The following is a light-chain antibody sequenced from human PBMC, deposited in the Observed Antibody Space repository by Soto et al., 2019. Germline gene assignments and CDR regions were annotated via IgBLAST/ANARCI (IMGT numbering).Light chain of an antibody. CDR1: QSVSSGY. J-gene: IGKJ5*01. CDR3: QQYGSSPPIT. CDR2: ATS. V-gene: IGKV3-20*01. Sequence: EIVLTQSPGALSLSPGERATLSCRASQSVSSGYLAWYQQKPGQAPRLLIFATSRRAAGIPDRFIGSGAGTDFTLTISRLEPEDVVVYYCQQYGSSPPITFGQGTRLEIK.